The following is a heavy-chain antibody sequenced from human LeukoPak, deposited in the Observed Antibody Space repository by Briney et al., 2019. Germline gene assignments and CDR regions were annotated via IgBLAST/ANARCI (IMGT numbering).Heavy chain of an antibody. J-gene: IGHJ6*02. V-gene: IGHV3-23*01. CDR3: AKDIGDGGNGMDV. CDR1: GFTFSSYA. CDR2: ISGSGGST. D-gene: IGHD4-23*01. Sequence: GGSLRLSCAASGFTFSSYAMSWVRQAPGKGLEWVSAISGSGGSTYYADSVKGRFTISRDNSKNTLYLQMNSLRAEDTALYYCAKDIGDGGNGMDVWGQGTTVTVSS.